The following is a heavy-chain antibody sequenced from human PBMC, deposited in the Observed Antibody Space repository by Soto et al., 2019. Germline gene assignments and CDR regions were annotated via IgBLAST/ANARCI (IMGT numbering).Heavy chain of an antibody. CDR1: GFTFSSYA. D-gene: IGHD3-22*01. Sequence: GGSLRLSCAASGFTFSSYAMNWVRQAPGKGLEWVSAMSGRYGRTYYADSVKGRFTISRDTSKNTLYLQMNSLRAEDTAIYYCAKSYYYDSSGYYDYNYYGMDVWGQGTTVTVSS. V-gene: IGHV3-23*01. CDR3: AKSYYYDSSGYYDYNYYGMDV. CDR2: MSGRYGRT. J-gene: IGHJ6*02.